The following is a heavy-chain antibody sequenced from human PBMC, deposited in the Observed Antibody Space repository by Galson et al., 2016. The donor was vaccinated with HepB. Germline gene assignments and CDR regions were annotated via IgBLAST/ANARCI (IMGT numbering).Heavy chain of an antibody. D-gene: IGHD1-1*01. Sequence: SLRLSCAASGFTFDDYAMHWVRQAPGKGLEWVSGTSWNSGSIGYADSVKGRFTISRDNDKNSLHLQMNILRAEDTALYYCARGRGSNWRDAFDIWGQGTRVTVS. CDR2: TSWNSGSI. J-gene: IGHJ3*02. CDR3: ARGRGSNWRDAFDI. CDR1: GFTFDDYA. V-gene: IGHV3-9*01.